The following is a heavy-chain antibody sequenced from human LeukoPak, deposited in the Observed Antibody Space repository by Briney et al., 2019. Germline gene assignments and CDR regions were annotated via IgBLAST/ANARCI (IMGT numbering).Heavy chain of an antibody. CDR1: GYTFTSYE. Sequence: GASVKVSCKASGYTFTSYEINWVRQAPGQGLEWMGWMNPTSGHTGYVQKFQGRITMTRDTSVSTAYMELNSLTSEDTAVYYCARSPVGVRKKHDLWGQGTLVIVSS. CDR3: ARSPVGVRKKHDL. D-gene: IGHD3-10*01. V-gene: IGHV1-8*01. CDR2: MNPTSGHT. J-gene: IGHJ5*02.